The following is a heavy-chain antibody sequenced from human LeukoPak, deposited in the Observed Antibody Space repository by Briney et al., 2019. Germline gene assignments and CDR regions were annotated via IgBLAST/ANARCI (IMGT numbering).Heavy chain of an antibody. CDR1: GYTFINYG. CDR3: ARESATWSDFDP. D-gene: IGHD3-3*01. V-gene: IGHV1-18*01. CDR2: ISAYNGNT. J-gene: IGHJ5*02. Sequence: ASVKVSCKASGYTFINYGISWVRQAPGQGLEWMGWISAYNGNTNYAQKFQGRVTMTTNTSTTTAYMELRSLRSDDTALYYCARESATWSDFDPWGQGTLVTVSS.